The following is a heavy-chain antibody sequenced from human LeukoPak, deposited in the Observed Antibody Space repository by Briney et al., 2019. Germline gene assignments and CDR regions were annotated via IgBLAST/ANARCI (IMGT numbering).Heavy chain of an antibody. CDR2: ISAYNGNT. CDR1: GYTFTSYG. J-gene: IGHJ6*04. CDR3: ARDQVTMVRGVPGYYYGMDV. V-gene: IGHV1-18*04. Sequence: ASVKVSCKASGYTFTSYGISWVRQAPGQGLEWMGWISAYNGNTNYAQKLQGRVTMTTDTSTSTAYMELRSLRSVDTAVYYCARDQVTMVRGVPGYYYGMDVWGKGTTVTVSS. D-gene: IGHD3-10*01.